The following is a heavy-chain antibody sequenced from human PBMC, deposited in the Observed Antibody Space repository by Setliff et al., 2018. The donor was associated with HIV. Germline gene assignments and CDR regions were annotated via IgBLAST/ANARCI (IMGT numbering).Heavy chain of an antibody. Sequence: SETLSLTCAVYGGSFNGYSWTWIRQPPGKGLEWIGGINHSGSTNYNPSLKSRVTISVDTSKSQFSLRLNSVTATDTAVYYCARVSCSSWYSIPLYYYYSMDGWGKGTTVTVSS. CDR1: GGSFNGYS. CDR3: ARVSCSSWYSIPLYYYYSMDG. V-gene: IGHV4-34*01. J-gene: IGHJ6*03. D-gene: IGHD6-13*01. CDR2: INHSGST.